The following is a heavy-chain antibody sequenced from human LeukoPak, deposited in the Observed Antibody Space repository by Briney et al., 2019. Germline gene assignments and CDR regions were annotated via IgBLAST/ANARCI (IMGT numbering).Heavy chain of an antibody. V-gene: IGHV1-8*02. CDR1: GGTFSSYT. CDR2: MNPNSGNT. D-gene: IGHD3-22*01. J-gene: IGHJ6*03. Sequence: GASVKVSCKASGGTFSSYTISWVRQAPGQGLEWMGWMNPNSGNTGYAQKFQGRVTMTRNTSISTAYMELSSLRSEDTAVYYCARGGVGDYYDSSGFRYYYYYYMDVWGKGTTVTVSS. CDR3: ARGGVGDYYDSSGFRYYYYYYMDV.